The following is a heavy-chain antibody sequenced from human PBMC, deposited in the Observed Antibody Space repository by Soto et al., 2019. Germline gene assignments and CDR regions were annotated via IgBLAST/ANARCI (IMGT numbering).Heavy chain of an antibody. V-gene: IGHV3-30-3*01. CDR1: GFTFSSYA. Sequence: GGSLRLSCAASGFTFSSYAMHWVRQAPGKGLEWVAVISYDGSNKYYADSVKGRFTISRDNSKNTLYLQMNSLRAEDTAVYYCARIGTPWGQGTLVTVSS. CDR2: ISYDGSNK. CDR3: ARIGTP. J-gene: IGHJ5*02.